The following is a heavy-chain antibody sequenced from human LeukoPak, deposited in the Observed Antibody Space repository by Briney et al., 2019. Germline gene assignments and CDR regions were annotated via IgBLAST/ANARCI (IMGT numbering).Heavy chain of an antibody. CDR2: IYYSGST. V-gene: IGHV4-31*03. CDR3: ARGARLLGYSSGRPGDYYFDY. D-gene: IGHD6-19*01. Sequence: SETLSLTCTVSGGSISSGGYYWSWIRQHPGKGLEWIGYIYYSGSTYYNPPLKSRVTISVDTSKNQFSLKLSSVTAADTAVYYCARGARLLGYSSGRPGDYYFDYWGQGTLVTVSS. CDR1: GGSISSGGYY. J-gene: IGHJ4*02.